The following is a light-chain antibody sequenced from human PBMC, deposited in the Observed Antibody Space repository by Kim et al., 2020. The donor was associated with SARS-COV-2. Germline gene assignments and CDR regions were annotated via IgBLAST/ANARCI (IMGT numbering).Light chain of an antibody. CDR3: AAWDDSLKAVI. J-gene: IGLJ2*01. CDR2: NNN. CDR1: SSNIGKTT. V-gene: IGLV1-44*01. Sequence: QRVTISCSGSSSNIGKTTVNWYQHFPGTAPKLFISNNNQRPSGVPDRFSGSKSGTSASLAISGLQSEDEADYYCAAWDDSLKAVIFGGGTQLTVL.